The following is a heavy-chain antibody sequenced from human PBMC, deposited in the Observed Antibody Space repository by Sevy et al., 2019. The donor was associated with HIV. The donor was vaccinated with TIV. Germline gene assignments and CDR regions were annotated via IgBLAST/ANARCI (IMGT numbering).Heavy chain of an antibody. D-gene: IGHD3-3*01. CDR1: GGSISSGGYY. CDR3: ARANDDFWSGYSPAKYYFDY. J-gene: IGHJ4*02. CDR2: IYYSGSP. Sequence: SETLSHTCTVSGGSISSGGYYWSWIRQQPGKGLEWIGYIYYSGSPYYNPSLQSRVTISVDTSTNQFSLKLSSVTAADTAGYYCARANDDFWSGYSPAKYYFDYWGQGTLVTVSS. V-gene: IGHV4-31*03.